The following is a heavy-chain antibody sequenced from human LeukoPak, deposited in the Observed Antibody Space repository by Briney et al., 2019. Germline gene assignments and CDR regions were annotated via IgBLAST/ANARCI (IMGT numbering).Heavy chain of an antibody. CDR3: ARGGTTIDY. CDR2: ISSSVVTI. J-gene: IGHJ4*02. Sequence: PGGSLRLSCAASGFTFHIFEMNWVRQAPGKGLEWPSYISSSVVTIYYADSVKGRFTISRDNAKNSLYLQMNSLRAEDTAVYYCARGGTTIDYWGQGTLVTVSS. CDR1: GFTFHIFE. V-gene: IGHV3-48*03. D-gene: IGHD4-17*01.